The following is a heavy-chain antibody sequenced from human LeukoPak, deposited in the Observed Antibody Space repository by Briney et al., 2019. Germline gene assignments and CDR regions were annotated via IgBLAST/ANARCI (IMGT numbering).Heavy chain of an antibody. CDR2: INHSGST. V-gene: IGHV4-34*01. CDR1: GGSFSGYY. Sequence: SETLSLTCAVYGGSFSGYYWSWIRQPPGKGLEWIGEINHSGSTNYNPSLKSRVTISVDTSKNQFSLKLSSVTAADTAVYYCARGAHYDYVWGSYRPHYYFDYWGQGTLVTVSS. J-gene: IGHJ4*02. D-gene: IGHD3-16*02. CDR3: ARGAHYDYVWGSYRPHYYFDY.